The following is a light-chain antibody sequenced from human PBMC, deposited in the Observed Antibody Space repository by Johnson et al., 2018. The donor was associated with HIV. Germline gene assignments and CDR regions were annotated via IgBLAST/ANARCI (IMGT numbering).Light chain of an antibody. CDR1: SSNIGNNY. V-gene: IGLV1-51*01. CDR2: DNN. J-gene: IGLJ1*01. CDR3: GTWDSSLSAGGV. Sequence: QPVLTQPPSVSAAPGQKVTISCSGSSSNIGNNYVSWYQQLPGTAPKLLIYDNNKRPSGIPDRFSGSKSGTSATLGITGLQTGDEADYYCGTWDSSLSAGGVFGTGTNVTVL.